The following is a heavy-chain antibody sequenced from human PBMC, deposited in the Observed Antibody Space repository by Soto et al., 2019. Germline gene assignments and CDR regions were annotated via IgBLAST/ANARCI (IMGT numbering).Heavy chain of an antibody. CDR3: ARLEYCSGGSCDTGCAIDI. CDR1: GFSLSTLGVG. J-gene: IGHJ3*02. Sequence: QITLKESGPTLVKPTQTLTLTCTFSGFSLSTLGVGVGWIRQPPGKALEWLALIYWDGAKRYSPSLKSRLTITKGTSKNQQVLTMTDMKAVGTATYFCARLEYCSGGSCDTGCAIDIWGQGTMVTVSS. D-gene: IGHD2-15*01. V-gene: IGHV2-5*02. CDR2: IYWDGAK.